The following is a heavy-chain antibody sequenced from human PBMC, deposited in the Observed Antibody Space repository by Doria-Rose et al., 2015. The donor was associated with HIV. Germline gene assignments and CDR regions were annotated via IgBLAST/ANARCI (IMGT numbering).Heavy chain of an antibody. CDR2: IFSDDER. Sequence: FGPVLVKPTETLTLTCTVSGVSLSSPGMGVSWIRQPPGKALEWLANIFSDDERSYKTSLKSRLTISRGTAKSQVVLTMTDVDPVDTATYYCARIKSSRWYHKYYFDFWGQGTLVIVSA. CDR1: GVSLSSPGMG. D-gene: IGHD6-13*01. J-gene: IGHJ4*02. V-gene: IGHV2-26*01. CDR3: ARIKSSRWYHKYYFDF.